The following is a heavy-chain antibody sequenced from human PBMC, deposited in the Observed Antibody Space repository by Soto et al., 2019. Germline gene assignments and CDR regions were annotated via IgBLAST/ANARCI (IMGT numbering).Heavy chain of an antibody. CDR2: IIPIFGTA. CDR1: GGTFSSYA. CDR3: ARLVAGYSIAYYGMDV. V-gene: IGHV1-69*13. Sequence: SVKVSCKASGGTFSSYAISWVRQAPGQGLEWMGGIIPIFGTANYAQKFQGRVTVTADESTSTAYVEWSSLKAADTAMYYCARLVAGYSIAYYGMDVWGQGTTVTVS. J-gene: IGHJ6*02. D-gene: IGHD6-6*01.